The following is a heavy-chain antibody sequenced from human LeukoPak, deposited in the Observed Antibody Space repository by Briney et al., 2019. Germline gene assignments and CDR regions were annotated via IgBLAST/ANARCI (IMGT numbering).Heavy chain of an antibody. CDR1: GYTFTSYS. V-gene: IGHV1-2*02. Sequence: ASVKVSCKASGYTFTSYSMHWVRQAPGQGLEWMGWINPNSGGTNYAQKFQGRVTMTRDTSISTAYMELSRLRSDDTAVYYCAREDTVTTGDYWGQGTLVTVSS. CDR2: INPNSGGT. CDR3: AREDTVTTGDY. D-gene: IGHD4-17*01. J-gene: IGHJ4*02.